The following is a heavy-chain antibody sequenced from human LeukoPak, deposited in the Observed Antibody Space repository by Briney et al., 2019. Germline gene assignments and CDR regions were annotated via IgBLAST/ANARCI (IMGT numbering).Heavy chain of an antibody. J-gene: IGHJ4*02. CDR2: IYYSGST. CDR3: ARQLGVRAATSYDY. V-gene: IGHV4-39*01. Sequence: SETLSLTCTVSGGSISSSSYYWGWIRQPPGKGLEWIGSIYYSGSTYYNPSLKSRVTISVDTSKNQFSLKLSSVTAADTAVYYCARQLGVRAATSYDYWGQGTLVTVSS. D-gene: IGHD3-10*02. CDR1: GGSISSSSYY.